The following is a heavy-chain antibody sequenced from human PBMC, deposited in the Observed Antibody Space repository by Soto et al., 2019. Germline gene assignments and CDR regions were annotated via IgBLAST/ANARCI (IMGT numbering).Heavy chain of an antibody. CDR1: GGSISSGDYY. D-gene: IGHD2-2*01. Sequence: KASETLSLTCTVSGGSISSGDYYWSWIRQPPGKGLEWIGYIYYSGSTYYNPSLKSRVTISVDTSKNQFSLKLSSVTAADTGVYYCARDNQCTSCYPDYYYGMDVWGQGTTVTVSS. CDR2: IYYSGST. J-gene: IGHJ6*02. V-gene: IGHV4-30-4*01. CDR3: ARDNQCTSCYPDYYYGMDV.